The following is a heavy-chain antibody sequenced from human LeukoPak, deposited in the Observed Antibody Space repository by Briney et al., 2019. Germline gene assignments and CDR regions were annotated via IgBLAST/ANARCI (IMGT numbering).Heavy chain of an antibody. D-gene: IGHD3-22*01. CDR1: GFTFWRYA. J-gene: IGHJ4*02. Sequence: PGGAPRLSCAAPGFTFWRYAMSWGRQAPGEGGEGGSGICGRGGSTYDADSVQGRFTVSRDNSKNTLYLQMNSLRPEDTAIYYCAKEYSEYYRDTSGYFGSFDYWGQGTLVTVSS. CDR3: AKEYSEYYRDTSGYFGSFDY. V-gene: IGHV3-23*01. CDR2: ICGRGGST.